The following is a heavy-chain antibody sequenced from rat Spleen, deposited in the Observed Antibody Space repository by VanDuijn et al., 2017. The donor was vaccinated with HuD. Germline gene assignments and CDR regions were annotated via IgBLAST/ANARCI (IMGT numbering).Heavy chain of an antibody. CDR2: ITNTGGST. CDR1: GFTFDNYW. J-gene: IGHJ2*01. Sequence: EVQLVESGGGLVQPGRSLRLSCVASGFTFDNYWMTWVRQAPGQGLEWIASITNTGGSTYYPDSVKGRFTISRDNAKSTLYLQMNSLRSEDTATYYCTREDYWGQGVMVTVSS. CDR3: TREDY. V-gene: IGHV5-31*01.